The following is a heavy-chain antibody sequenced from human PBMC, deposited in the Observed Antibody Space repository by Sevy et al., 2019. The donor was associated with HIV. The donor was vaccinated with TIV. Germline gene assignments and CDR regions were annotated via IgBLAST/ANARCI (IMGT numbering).Heavy chain of an antibody. V-gene: IGHV4-59*01. J-gene: IGHJ5*02. D-gene: IGHD5-12*01. CDR2: IYYTGST. Sequence: SETLSLTCTVSGGSISAYYWSWIRQPPGKALEYIGFIYYTGSTYYNPSLKNRVTISVDTSKNQFSLNLSSVTAADTAVYYCTGSPPVRSGDDSLNWFDPWGQGTVVTISS. CDR1: GGSISAYY. CDR3: TGSPPVRSGDDSLNWFDP.